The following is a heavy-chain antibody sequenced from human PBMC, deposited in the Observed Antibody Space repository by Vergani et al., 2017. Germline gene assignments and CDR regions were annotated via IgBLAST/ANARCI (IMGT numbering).Heavy chain of an antibody. Sequence: VPLQESDPGLVKPSETLSLTCAVSGYSLSSGYYWGCIRQPPGKGLEWIGSIYHSGSTYYNPSRKSRVTISVDTSKNQFSLKLSSVAAADTAVYYCASPRGYSYGYLGYWGQGILATVSS. J-gene: IGHJ4*02. CDR2: IYHSGST. CDR3: ASPRGYSYGYLGY. CDR1: GYSLSSGYY. V-gene: IGHV4-38-2*01. D-gene: IGHD5-18*01.